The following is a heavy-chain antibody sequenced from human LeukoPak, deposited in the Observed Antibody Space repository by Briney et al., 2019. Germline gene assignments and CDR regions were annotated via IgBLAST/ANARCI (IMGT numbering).Heavy chain of an antibody. CDR2: IYGGGDT. CDR1: GFTVTDNY. CDR3: ARGYCSSTSCPDGYFQH. V-gene: IGHV3-53*05. Sequence: GGSLRLSCAASGFTVTDNYMNWVRQSSGKGLEWVSVIYGGGDTNYADSVKGRFTISRDNSKNTLYLQMNSLRAEDTAVYYCARGYCSSTSCPDGYFQHWGQGTLVTVSS. J-gene: IGHJ1*01. D-gene: IGHD2-2*01.